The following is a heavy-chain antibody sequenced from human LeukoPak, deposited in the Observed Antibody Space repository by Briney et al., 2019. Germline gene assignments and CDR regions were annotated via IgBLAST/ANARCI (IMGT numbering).Heavy chain of an antibody. Sequence: AASVKVSCKVSGYTLTELSMHWVRQAPGQGLEWMGIINPSGGSTSYAQKFQGRVTMTRDTSTSTVYMELSSLRSEDTAVYYCARDVTDDFWSGYYTWGQGTLVTVSS. CDR3: ARDVTDDFWSGYYT. D-gene: IGHD3-3*01. CDR1: GYTLTELS. V-gene: IGHV1-46*01. CDR2: INPSGGST. J-gene: IGHJ5*02.